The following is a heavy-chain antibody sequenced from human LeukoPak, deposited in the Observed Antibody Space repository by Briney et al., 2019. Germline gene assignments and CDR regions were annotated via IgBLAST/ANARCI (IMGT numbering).Heavy chain of an antibody. CDR3: ARDRHDFWSGAKYYFDY. V-gene: IGHV1-2*02. CDR2: VNPNSGGT. J-gene: IGHJ4*02. Sequence: ASFNVSSKASGYTFTGYYMHWVRHAPPQGLEWMGWVNPNSGGTNYAQKFQGRVTMTRDPSIRTAYMELSRLTSDDTAVYSCARDRHDFWSGAKYYFDYWGQGTLVTVSS. CDR1: GYTFTGYY. D-gene: IGHD3-3*01.